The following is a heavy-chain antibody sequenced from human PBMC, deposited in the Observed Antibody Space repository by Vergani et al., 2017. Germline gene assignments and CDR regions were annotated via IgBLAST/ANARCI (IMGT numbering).Heavy chain of an antibody. V-gene: IGHV3-74*02. CDR3: VRTEYCTGIACNTRFDS. CDR2: IDEYGNRA. D-gene: IGHD2-8*02. Sequence: EVQLLQSEGAVVQPGGSLRLSCVASGFSFNTYWMHWVRQVPGKGLMWVARIDEYGNRATYGDFETGRFTISRDNAKNTVFLQMNNLRADDAGVYYCVRTEYCTGIACNTRFDSWGQGALVTVSS. J-gene: IGHJ5*01. CDR1: GFSFNTYW.